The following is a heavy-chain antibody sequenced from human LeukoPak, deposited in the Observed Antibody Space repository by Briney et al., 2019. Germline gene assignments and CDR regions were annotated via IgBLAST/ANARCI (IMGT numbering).Heavy chain of an antibody. J-gene: IGHJ4*02. Sequence: PSETLSLTCTVSGGSISSSSHYWGWIRQPPGKGLEWIGSIYYSGSTYYNPSLKSRVTISVDTSKNQFSLKLSSVTAADTAVYYCARESGGYDYNFDYWGQGTLVTVSS. CDR2: IYYSGST. V-gene: IGHV4-39*07. CDR1: GGSISSSSHY. CDR3: ARESGGYDYNFDY. D-gene: IGHD5-12*01.